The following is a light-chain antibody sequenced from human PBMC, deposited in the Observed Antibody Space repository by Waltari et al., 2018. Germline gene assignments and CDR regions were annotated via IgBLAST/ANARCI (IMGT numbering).Light chain of an antibody. V-gene: IGKV1-39*01. CDR2: AAS. Sequence: DIQMTQSPSSLSASVGDRVTIPCRASQNINIFLRWYQQRPGRGPRLLIYAASSLHSGVPSRFSGSGSGTDFTLTIASLQPEDFATYYCQQSDTFFALTFGGGTKVEI. CDR1: QNINIF. J-gene: IGKJ4*01. CDR3: QQSDTFFALT.